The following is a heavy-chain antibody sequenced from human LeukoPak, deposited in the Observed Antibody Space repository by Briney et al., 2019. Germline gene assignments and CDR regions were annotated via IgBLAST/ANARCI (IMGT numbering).Heavy chain of an antibody. V-gene: IGHV1-58*02. CDR2: IVVGSGNT. CDR3: ARLYCSGGSCYQNWFDP. CDR1: GFTFTSFT. D-gene: IGHD2-15*01. J-gene: IGHJ5*02. Sequence: ASVKVSCKASGFTFTSFTMQWVRQARGQRLEWIGWIVVGSGNTNYAQKFQERVTIARDMSTSTAYMELSSLRSEDTAVYYCARLYCSGGSCYQNWFDPWGQGTLVTVSS.